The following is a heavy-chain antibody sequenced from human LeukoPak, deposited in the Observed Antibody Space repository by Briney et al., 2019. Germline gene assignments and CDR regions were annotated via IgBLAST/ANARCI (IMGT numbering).Heavy chain of an antibody. CDR3: ARDPVVVVPAARVGYYYGMDV. CDR2: IYYSGST. D-gene: IGHD2-2*01. Sequence: SETLSLTCTVSGGSVSSGSYYWSWIRQPPGKGLEWIGYIYYSGSTNYNPSLKSRVTISVDTSKSQFSLKLSSVTAADTAVYYCARDPVVVVPAARVGYYYGMDVWGKGTTVTVSS. J-gene: IGHJ6*04. CDR1: GGSVSSGSYY. V-gene: IGHV4-61*01.